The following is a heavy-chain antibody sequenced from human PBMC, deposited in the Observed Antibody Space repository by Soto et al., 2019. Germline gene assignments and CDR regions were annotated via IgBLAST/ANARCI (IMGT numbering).Heavy chain of an antibody. CDR1: GFSFSSDS. CDR2: ISSSGSFK. D-gene: IGHD1-7*01. V-gene: IGHV3-21*01. Sequence: GGSLRLSCAASGFSFSSDSMGWVRQAPGKGLEWVSSISSSGSFKNYADSVKGRFTISRDNAKNSLYLLLSGLKEEDTAVYYCERDTTTGTTLEWADSWGQGTLVTVSS. J-gene: IGHJ4*02. CDR3: ERDTTTGTTLEWADS.